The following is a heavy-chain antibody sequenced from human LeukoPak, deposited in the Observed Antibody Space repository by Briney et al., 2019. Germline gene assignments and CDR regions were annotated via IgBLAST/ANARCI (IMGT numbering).Heavy chain of an antibody. CDR1: GFTFSSYA. CDR2: ISSSSNYI. CDR3: ARGTPTTRDFDY. D-gene: IGHD4-11*01. V-gene: IGHV3-21*01. Sequence: GGSLRLSCAASGFTFSSYAMHWVRQAPGKGLEWVSFISSSSNYIYYTDSVKGRFTISRDNAKNSLFLQMNSLRAEDTAVYYCARGTPTTRDFDYWGQGTLVTVSS. J-gene: IGHJ4*02.